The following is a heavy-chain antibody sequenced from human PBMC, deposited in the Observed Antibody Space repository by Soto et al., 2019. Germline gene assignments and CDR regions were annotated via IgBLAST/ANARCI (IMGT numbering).Heavy chain of an antibody. V-gene: IGHV3-23*01. CDR2: ISGSGGST. D-gene: IGHD1-26*01. J-gene: IGHJ4*02. CDR1: GFTVSSNY. Sequence: HPGGSLRLSCAASGFTVSSNYMSWVRQAPGKGLEWVSVISGSGGSTYYADSVKGRFTISRDNSKNTLYLQMNSLRAEDTAVYYCARSGNPRIVGATDSYWGQGTLVTVSS. CDR3: ARSGNPRIVGATDSY.